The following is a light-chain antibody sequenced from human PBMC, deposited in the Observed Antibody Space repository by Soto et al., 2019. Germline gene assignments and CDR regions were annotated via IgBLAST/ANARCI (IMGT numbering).Light chain of an antibody. CDR1: QSVSSY. Sequence: EIVLTQSPGTLSLSPGERATLSCRASQSVSSYLAWYQQKPGQAPRLLIYDASNRATGIPARFSGSGSGTDFTLTISSLQPEDCAVYYCQQRSYLFTFGGGTKVDIK. V-gene: IGKV3-11*01. CDR3: QQRSYLFT. J-gene: IGKJ4*01. CDR2: DAS.